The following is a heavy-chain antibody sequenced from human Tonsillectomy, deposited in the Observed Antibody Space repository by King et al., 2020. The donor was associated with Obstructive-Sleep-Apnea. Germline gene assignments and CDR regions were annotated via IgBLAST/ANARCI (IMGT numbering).Heavy chain of an antibody. CDR1: GFTFSSYG. J-gene: IGHJ6*02. D-gene: IGHD3-9*01. CDR2: IWCDGSPK. Sequence: VQLVESGGGVVQPGRSLRLFCAASGFTFSSYGMHWGRQSPGEGLGSLAVIWCDGSPKYYADSSKGRFTISRVNSKTTLYLQMNSLRAEDTAVYYCAKDSRHYDILTGYSSDYYYYGMDVWGQGTTVTVSS. V-gene: IGHV3-33*06. CDR3: AKDSRHYDILTGYSSDYYYYGMDV.